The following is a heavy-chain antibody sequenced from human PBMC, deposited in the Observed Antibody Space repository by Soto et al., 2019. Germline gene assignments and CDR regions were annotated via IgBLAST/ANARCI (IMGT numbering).Heavy chain of an antibody. J-gene: IGHJ4*02. Sequence: ASVKVSCKASGYTFTSYGISWVRQAPGQGLEWMGWISAYNGNTNYAHKLQGRVTRTTDTSTRKAYRELRSLRPDDTAVYYCARDPVRDYYDSSGYLGYWGQGTLVTVSS. CDR2: ISAYNGNT. V-gene: IGHV1-18*04. CDR3: ARDPVRDYYDSSGYLGY. CDR1: GYTFTSYG. D-gene: IGHD3-22*01.